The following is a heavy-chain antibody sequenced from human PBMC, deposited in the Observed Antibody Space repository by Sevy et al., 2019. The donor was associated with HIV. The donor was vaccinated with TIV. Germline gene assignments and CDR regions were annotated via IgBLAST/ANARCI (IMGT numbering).Heavy chain of an antibody. CDR3: ARAWTYYYDSSGYYRWWFDP. CDR1: GGSISSYY. D-gene: IGHD3-22*01. Sequence: SETLSLTCTVSGGSISSYYWSWIRQPPGKGLEWIGYIYYSGSTNYNPSLKSRVTISVDTSKNQFSPKLSSVTAADTAVYYCARAWTYYYDSSGYYRWWFDPWGQGTLVTVSS. CDR2: IYYSGST. V-gene: IGHV4-59*01. J-gene: IGHJ5*02.